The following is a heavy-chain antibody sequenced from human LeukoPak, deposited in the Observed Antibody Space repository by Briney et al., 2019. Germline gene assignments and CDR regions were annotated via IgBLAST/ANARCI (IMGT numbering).Heavy chain of an antibody. V-gene: IGHV3-23*01. CDR1: GFTFNSYA. Sequence: GGSLRLSCAASGFTFNSYAMSWVRQAPGKGLEWVSGITGSGGGTYYADSVKGRFTISRDNSKNTLYLQMNSLRAEDTAVYYCARGTSSGWPRVGDYWGQGTLVTVSS. CDR3: ARGTSSGWPRVGDY. J-gene: IGHJ4*02. CDR2: ITGSGGGT. D-gene: IGHD6-19*01.